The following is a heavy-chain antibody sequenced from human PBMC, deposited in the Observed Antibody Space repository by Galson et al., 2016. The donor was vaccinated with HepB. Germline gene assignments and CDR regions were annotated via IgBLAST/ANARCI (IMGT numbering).Heavy chain of an antibody. J-gene: IGHJ4*02. CDR1: GFTFSSYA. CDR3: ARAYSRLGRWRLLYYFDY. D-gene: IGHD2/OR15-2a*01. Sequence: SLRLSCAASGFTFSSYAMHWVRQAPGKGLGYVSAISSNGGSTYYADSVKGRFTISRDNSKNTLYLQMSSLRAEDTAVYYCARAYSRLGRWRLLYYFDYWGQGTLVTVSS. V-gene: IGHV3-64D*09. CDR2: ISSNGGST.